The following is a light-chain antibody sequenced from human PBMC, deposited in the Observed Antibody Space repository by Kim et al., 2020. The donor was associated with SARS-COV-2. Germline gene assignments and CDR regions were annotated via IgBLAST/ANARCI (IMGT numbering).Light chain of an antibody. CDR2: ADH. Sequence: GQTVTISCSGSSSNIGSNTVNWYQQLPGTAPKRLIYADHERPSGVPDRVSGSKSDTSASLAISGLQSEDEADYYCGTWDDSLNGVIFGGGTQLTVL. CDR3: GTWDDSLNGVI. J-gene: IGLJ2*01. V-gene: IGLV1-44*01. CDR1: SSNIGSNT.